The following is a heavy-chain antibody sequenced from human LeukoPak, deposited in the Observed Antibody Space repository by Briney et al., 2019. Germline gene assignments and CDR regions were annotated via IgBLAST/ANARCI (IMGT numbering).Heavy chain of an antibody. CDR3: AKGGNREGATHFDC. Sequence: GGSLRLSCAASGFTFSSYGMHWVRQAPGKGLEWVAFIRYDGSNKYYADSVKGRFTISRDNSKNTLYLQMNSLRAEDTAVYYCAKGGNREGATHFDCWGQGTLVTVSS. V-gene: IGHV3-30*02. J-gene: IGHJ4*02. D-gene: IGHD1-26*01. CDR1: GFTFSSYG. CDR2: IRYDGSNK.